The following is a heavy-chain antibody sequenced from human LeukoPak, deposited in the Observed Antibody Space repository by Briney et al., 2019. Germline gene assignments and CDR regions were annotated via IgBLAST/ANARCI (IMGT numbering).Heavy chain of an antibody. V-gene: IGHV4-61*02. CDR1: GGSISSGSYY. J-gene: IGHJ4*02. CDR3: ASSWRRYSSSWYYIDY. Sequence: SQTLSLTCTVSGGSISSGSYYWSWIRQPAGKGLEWIGRFYTSGSTNYNPSLKSRVTISVDTSKNQFSLKLSSVTAADTAVYYCASSWRRYSSSWYYIDYWGQGTLVTVSS. D-gene: IGHD6-13*01. CDR2: FYTSGST.